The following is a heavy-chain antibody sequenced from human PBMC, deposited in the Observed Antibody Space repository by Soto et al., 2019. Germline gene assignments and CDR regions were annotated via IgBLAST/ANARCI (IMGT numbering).Heavy chain of an antibody. CDR1: GYTFTGYY. CDR2: INPNSGGT. D-gene: IGHD2-2*02. V-gene: IGHV1-2*04. J-gene: IGHJ5*02. Sequence: ASVRVSCKASGYTFTGYYMHWVRQAPGQGLEWMGWINPNSGGTNYAQKFQGWVTMTRDTSISTAYMELSRLRSDDTAVYYCARGPYLAYCSSTSCYTTDNWFDPWGQGTLVTVSS. CDR3: ARGPYLAYCSSTSCYTTDNWFDP.